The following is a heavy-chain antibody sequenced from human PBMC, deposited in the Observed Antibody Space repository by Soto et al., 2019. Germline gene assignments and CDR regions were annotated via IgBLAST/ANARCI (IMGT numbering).Heavy chain of an antibody. CDR2: IYSGGST. D-gene: IGHD4-17*01. CDR1: GFTVSSNY. Sequence: GGSLRLSCAASGFTVSSNYMSWVRQAPGKGLEWVSVIYSGGSTYYADSVKGRFAISRDNSKNTLYLQMNSLRVEDTAVYFCARVYGYLPSYFDYWGQGILVTVSS. V-gene: IGHV3-53*01. J-gene: IGHJ4*01. CDR3: ARVYGYLPSYFDY.